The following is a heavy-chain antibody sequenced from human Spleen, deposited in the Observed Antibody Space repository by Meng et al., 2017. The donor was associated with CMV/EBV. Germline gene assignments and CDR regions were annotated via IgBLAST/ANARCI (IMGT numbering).Heavy chain of an antibody. CDR2: ISYDGSNK. Sequence: GESLKISCAASGFTFSSYAMHWVRQAPGKGLEWVAVISYDGSNKYYADSVKGRFTISRDNSKNTLYLQMNTLRAEDTGVYYWARDAGGTARHCYCRCGMDVWGQGTTVTVSS. CDR3: ARDAGGTARHCYCRCGMDV. D-gene: IGHD4-23*01. V-gene: IGHV3-30-3*01. CDR1: GFTFSSYA. J-gene: IGHJ6*02.